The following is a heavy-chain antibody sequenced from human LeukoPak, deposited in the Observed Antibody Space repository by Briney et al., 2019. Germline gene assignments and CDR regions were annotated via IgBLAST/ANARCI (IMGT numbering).Heavy chain of an antibody. CDR2: ISYDGSNK. CDR1: GFTFRNHG. D-gene: IGHD6-13*01. J-gene: IGHJ3*02. Sequence: GGSLRLSCAASGFTFRNHGFHWVRQAPGKGLEWVAVISYDGSNKYYADSVEGRFTISRDNSKNTLYLQMNSLRAEDTAVYYCAREETAAGTRAFDIWGQGTMVTVSS. CDR3: AREETAAGTRAFDI. V-gene: IGHV3-30*19.